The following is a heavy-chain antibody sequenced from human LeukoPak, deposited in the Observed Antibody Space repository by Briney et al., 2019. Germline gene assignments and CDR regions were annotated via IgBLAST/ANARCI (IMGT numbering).Heavy chain of an antibody. Sequence: GGSLRLSCAASGFTFSSYWMSWVRQAPGKGLEWVANIKQDGSVKYYVDSVKGRFTISRDNAKKSLYLQMNSLRAEDTAVYYCARIIYCGGDCLNAFDIWGQGTMVTVSS. CDR2: IKQDGSVK. D-gene: IGHD2-21*02. CDR3: ARIIYCGGDCLNAFDI. J-gene: IGHJ3*02. CDR1: GFTFSSYW. V-gene: IGHV3-7*01.